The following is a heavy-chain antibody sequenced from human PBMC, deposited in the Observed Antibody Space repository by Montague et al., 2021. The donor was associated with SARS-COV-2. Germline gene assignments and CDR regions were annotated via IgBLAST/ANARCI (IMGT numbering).Heavy chain of an antibody. Sequence: SETLSLTCTVYGGSISSSSYYWGWHRQPPGLGLEWIGHIYYSGNTYYNLSLQSRVTIYADTSKNQFSLKLSSVTAADTAVYSCAGLGIPRIAIFGVVTHNWFDPWGQGTLVTVSS. V-gene: IGHV4-39*01. CDR2: IYYSGNT. CDR3: AGLGIPRIAIFGVVTHNWFDP. D-gene: IGHD3-3*01. J-gene: IGHJ5*02. CDR1: GGSISSSSYY.